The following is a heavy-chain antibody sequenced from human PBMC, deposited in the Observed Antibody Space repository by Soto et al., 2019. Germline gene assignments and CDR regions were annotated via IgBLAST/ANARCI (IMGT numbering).Heavy chain of an antibody. D-gene: IGHD6-19*01. V-gene: IGHV3-30*18. J-gene: IGHJ3*02. Sequence: QVQLVESGGGVVQPGRSLRLSCAASGFTFSSYGMHWVRQAPGKGLEWVAVISYDGSNKYYVDSVKGRFTISRDNSKNTLYLQMNSLRAEDTAVYYCAKGSLSGWFDAFDIWGQGTMVTVSS. CDR1: GFTFSSYG. CDR2: ISYDGSNK. CDR3: AKGSLSGWFDAFDI.